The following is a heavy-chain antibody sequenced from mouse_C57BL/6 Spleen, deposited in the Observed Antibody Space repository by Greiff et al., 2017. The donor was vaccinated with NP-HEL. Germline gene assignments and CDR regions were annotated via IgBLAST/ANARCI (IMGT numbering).Heavy chain of an antibody. V-gene: IGHV1-55*01. J-gene: IGHJ1*03. CDR3: ARALDGYDRYFDV. CDR2: IYPGSGST. CDR1: GYTFTSYW. Sequence: QVQLQQSGAELVKPGASVKMSCKASGYTFTSYWITWVKQRPGQGLEWIGDIYPGSGSTNYNEKFKSKATLTVDTSSSTAYMQLSSLTSEDSAVYYCARALDGYDRYFDVWGTGTTVTVSA. D-gene: IGHD2-2*01.